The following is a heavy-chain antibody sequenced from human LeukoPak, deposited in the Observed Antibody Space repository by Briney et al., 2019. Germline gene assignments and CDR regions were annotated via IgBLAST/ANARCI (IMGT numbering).Heavy chain of an antibody. CDR1: GFIFSSYA. Sequence: GGSLRLSCAASGFIFSSYAMHWVRQAPGKGLEWVAVMSYDGSNKFYADSVKGRFTISRDNSKNAPYLRMNSLRAEDTAVYYCARDPQAEFFDWLFDYWGQGTLVTVSS. J-gene: IGHJ4*02. V-gene: IGHV3-30*04. D-gene: IGHD3/OR15-3a*01. CDR3: ARDPQAEFFDWLFDY. CDR2: MSYDGSNK.